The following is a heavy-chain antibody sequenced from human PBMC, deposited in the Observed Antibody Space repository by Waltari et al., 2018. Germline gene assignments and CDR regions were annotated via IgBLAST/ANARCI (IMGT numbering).Heavy chain of an antibody. Sequence: EVRLVESGGGLIQPGGSLILSCAVSGFPLHYNYMTWVRQAPGKGLEGVCVSYAGGKAYYADSVKGRFTISRDDSKSMLFLEMNALRDEDTAVYYCARAGLGSPVEWLRLFDQWGQGTQVTVSS. J-gene: IGHJ4*02. D-gene: IGHD5-12*01. CDR1: GFPLHYNY. CDR2: SYAGGKA. CDR3: ARAGLGSPVEWLRLFDQ. V-gene: IGHV3-53*01.